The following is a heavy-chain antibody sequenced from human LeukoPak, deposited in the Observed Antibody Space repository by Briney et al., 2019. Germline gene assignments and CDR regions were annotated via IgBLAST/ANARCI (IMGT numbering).Heavy chain of an antibody. V-gene: IGHV1-18*01. CDR1: GYTFTSYG. J-gene: IGHJ4*02. Sequence: ASVKVSFTASGYTFTSYGISWVRQAPGQGLEWMGWISCYNGHTHYAQNFQGRVTMTTDTSTNTAYMELRGLRSDDTAIYYCARREGRSASPFFFDSWGQGTLVTVSS. CDR2: ISCYNGHT. CDR3: ARREGRSASPFFFDS. D-gene: IGHD6-6*01.